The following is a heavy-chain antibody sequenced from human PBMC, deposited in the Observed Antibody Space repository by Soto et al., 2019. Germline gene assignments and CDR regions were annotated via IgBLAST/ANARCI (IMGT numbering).Heavy chain of an antibody. J-gene: IGHJ4*02. CDR1: GYTFNSYY. V-gene: IGHV1-2*02. D-gene: IGHD4-4*01. CDR2: INPNSDVT. CDR3: VRVAFNSHSDFDY. Sequence: QVQLVQSGAEVKKPGASVKVSCKASGYTFNSYYIHWVRQAPGQGLEWMGRINPNSDVTGYAQSFQGRVNMTSDRSITTADMELTRLRSDDTAVYYCVRVAFNSHSDFDYWCQGTLITVSS.